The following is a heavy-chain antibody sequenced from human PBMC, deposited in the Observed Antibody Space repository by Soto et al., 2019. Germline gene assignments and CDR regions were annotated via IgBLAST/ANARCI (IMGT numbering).Heavy chain of an antibody. CDR1: GFSLSTSGVG. D-gene: IGHD2-8*02. CDR2: IFWDDDK. Sequence: SGPTLVNPTQTLTLTCSFSGFSLSTSGVGVGWIRQSPEKALEWLALIFWDDDKRCSPSLKSRLTITKDTSKNQVVLTLTNMAPVDTATYYCAHILTGTGGHFDYWGQGALVTV. CDR3: AHILTGTGGHFDY. V-gene: IGHV2-5*02. J-gene: IGHJ4*02.